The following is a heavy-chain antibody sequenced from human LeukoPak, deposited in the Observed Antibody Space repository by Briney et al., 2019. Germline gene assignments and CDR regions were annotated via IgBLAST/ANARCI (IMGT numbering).Heavy chain of an antibody. D-gene: IGHD3-9*01. V-gene: IGHV4-59*01. CDR1: GGSISSYY. J-gene: IGHJ4*02. Sequence: SETLSLTCTVSGGSISSYYWSWIRQPPGKGLEWIGYIYYSGSTNYNPSLKSRVTMSVDTSRNQFSLMLNSVTAADTAMYFCARVPSDSFGWVCVDSWGRGSLVTVSS. CDR2: IYYSGST. CDR3: ARVPSDSFGWVCVDS.